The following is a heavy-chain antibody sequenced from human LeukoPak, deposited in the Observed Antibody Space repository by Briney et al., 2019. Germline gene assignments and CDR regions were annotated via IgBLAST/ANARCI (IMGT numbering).Heavy chain of an antibody. D-gene: IGHD3-22*01. J-gene: IGHJ4*02. CDR1: GFTFSSYA. V-gene: IGHV3-64D*09. Sequence: PGRSLRLACSASGFTFSSYAMHWVRQAPVEGQDYLSAINSNGGTTYYSDSVKGRFTISRDNSKNTLYLQMSSLRAEDTAVYYCVKMGTYYYDSSGSNYWGQGTLVTVSS. CDR3: VKMGTYYYDSSGSNY. CDR2: INSNGGTT.